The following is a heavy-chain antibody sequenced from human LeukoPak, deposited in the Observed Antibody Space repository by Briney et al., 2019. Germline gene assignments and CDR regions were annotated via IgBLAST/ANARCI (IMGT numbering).Heavy chain of an antibody. CDR2: IYYSGST. Sequence: SETLSLTCTVSGGSISSYYWSWIRQPPGKGLEWIGYIYYSGSTNYNPSLKSRVTISVDTSKSQFSLKLSSVTAADTAVYYCASYVGYRSSTSCSNDAFDIWGQGTMVTVSS. J-gene: IGHJ3*02. V-gene: IGHV4-59*01. CDR3: ASYVGYRSSTSCSNDAFDI. D-gene: IGHD2-2*01. CDR1: GGSISSYY.